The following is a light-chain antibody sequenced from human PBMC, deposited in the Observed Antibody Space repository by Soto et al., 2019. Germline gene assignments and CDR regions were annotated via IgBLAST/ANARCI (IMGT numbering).Light chain of an antibody. CDR2: GAS. CDR3: QQYGRSIT. V-gene: IGKV3-20*01. Sequence: IVLTQCPGTLSLSPGERATLSCRASQSVSSSYLAWYQQKPGQAPRLLIYGASSRATGIPDRFSGSGSGTDFTLTISRLEPEDFAVYYCQQYGRSITLGQGTRLEI. CDR1: QSVSSSY. J-gene: IGKJ5*01.